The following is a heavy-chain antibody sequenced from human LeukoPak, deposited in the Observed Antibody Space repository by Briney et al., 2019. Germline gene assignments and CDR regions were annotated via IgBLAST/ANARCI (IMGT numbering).Heavy chain of an antibody. D-gene: IGHD3-22*01. J-gene: IGHJ4*02. V-gene: IGHV4-59*01. CDR2: IYYSGST. CDR3: ARVGVDSSGYYLLDY. CDR1: GGCISSYY. Sequence: NASETLSLTCTVSGGCISSYYWSWIRQPPGKGLEWIGYIYYSGSTNYNPSLKSRVTISVDTSKNQFSLKLSSVTAADTAVYYCARVGVDSSGYYLLDYWGQGTLVTVSS.